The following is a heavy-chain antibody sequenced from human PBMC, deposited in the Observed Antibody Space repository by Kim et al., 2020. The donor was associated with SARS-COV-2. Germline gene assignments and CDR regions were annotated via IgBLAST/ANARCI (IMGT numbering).Heavy chain of an antibody. CDR2: ISNTGSFF. CDR3: ARENDAYTRMISSDGMDV. Sequence: GGSLRLSCAASGFSFTTYSLNWVRQAPGKGLEWVSAISNTGSFFYYADSVRGRFTISRDNAKNSLFLEMNSLRVEDTAVYYCARENDAYTRMISSDGMDVWGQGTTVTVSS. J-gene: IGHJ6*02. D-gene: IGHD1-1*01. CDR1: GFSFTTYS. V-gene: IGHV3-21*01.